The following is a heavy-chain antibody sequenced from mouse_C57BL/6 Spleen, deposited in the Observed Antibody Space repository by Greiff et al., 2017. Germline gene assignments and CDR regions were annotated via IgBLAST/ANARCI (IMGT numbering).Heavy chain of an antibody. CDR2: IDPSDSYT. CDR3: ARWGGFAY. Sequence: VQLQQPGAELVKPGASVKLSCKASGYTFTSYWMQWVKQRPGQGLEWIGEIDPSDSYTNYNQKFKGKATLTVDTSSSTAYMQLSSLTSEDSAVYYCARWGGFAYWGQGTLVTASA. CDR1: GYTFTSYW. V-gene: IGHV1-50*01. J-gene: IGHJ3*01.